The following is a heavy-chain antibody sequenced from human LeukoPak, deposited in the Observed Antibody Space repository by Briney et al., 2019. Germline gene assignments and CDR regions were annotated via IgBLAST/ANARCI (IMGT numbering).Heavy chain of an antibody. CDR1: GYTLSELF. V-gene: IGHV1-24*01. CDR2: FDPEDGET. CDR3: ATTPSTYGDFDL. J-gene: IGHJ3*01. Sequence: ASVKVSCTVSGYTLSELFMHWVRQAPGKGLEWMGGFDPEDGETIYAQKFQGRVTMTEDTSTDTAYMELSSLRSEDTAVYYCATTPSTYGDFDLWGKGTMVSVSS. D-gene: IGHD3-10*01.